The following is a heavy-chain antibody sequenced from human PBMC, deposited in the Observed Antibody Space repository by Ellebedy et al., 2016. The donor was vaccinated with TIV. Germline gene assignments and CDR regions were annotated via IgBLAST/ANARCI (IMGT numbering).Heavy chain of an antibody. J-gene: IGHJ4*02. Sequence: GESLKISCAASGFTFSSYAMPWVRQAPGTGLERVSAIPGSGGSTYYADSVKGRLTISRDNSKNTLYLKMNSLRAEDTAVYYCAKASSRSGGWDCWGQGILVTVSS. CDR3: AKASSRSGGWDC. D-gene: IGHD2-15*01. CDR2: IPGSGGST. V-gene: IGHV3-23*01. CDR1: GFTFSSYA.